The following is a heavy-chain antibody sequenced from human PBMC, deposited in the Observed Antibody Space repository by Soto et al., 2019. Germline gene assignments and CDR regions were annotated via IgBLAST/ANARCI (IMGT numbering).Heavy chain of an antibody. CDR1: GYSFATYW. D-gene: IGHD2-21*01. CDR2: IHPGDFET. V-gene: IGHV5-51*01. Sequence: GESLKISCKASGYSFATYWIAWVRQMPGKGLEWMGIIHPGDFETIYSPSFQGQVTISADTSFTTAYLQWGSLKASDTAMYFCARRYCASMNCRDLTFDPWGHGTLVTVSS. J-gene: IGHJ5*02. CDR3: ARRYCASMNCRDLTFDP.